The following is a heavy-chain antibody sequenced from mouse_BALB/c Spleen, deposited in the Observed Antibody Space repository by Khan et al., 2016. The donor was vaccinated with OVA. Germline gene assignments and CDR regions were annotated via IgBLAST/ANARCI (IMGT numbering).Heavy chain of an antibody. D-gene: IGHD2-13*01. CDR1: GYSFTGYT. V-gene: IGHV1-37*01. CDR2: INPYNGGT. J-gene: IGHJ3*01. Sequence: VQLQQSGPELVKPGASMKMSCKASGYSFTGYTMNWVKQSHVKNLEWIGLINPYNGGTAYNQKFRGKATLTVEKASNTAYMELLSLTSEDSAVYYCVRSASYGDYVEAWFAYWGQGTLVTVSA. CDR3: VRSASYGDYVEAWFAY.